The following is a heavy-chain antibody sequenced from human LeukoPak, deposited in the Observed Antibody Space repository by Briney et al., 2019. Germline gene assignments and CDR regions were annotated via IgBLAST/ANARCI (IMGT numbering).Heavy chain of an antibody. CDR1: GYRFTSYW. CDR3: ARRFGSSWYGLNFDY. D-gene: IGHD6-13*01. CDR2: IYPGDSDT. J-gene: IGHJ4*02. V-gene: IGHV5-51*01. Sequence: GESLKISCKGSGYRFTSYWIGWVRQMPGKGLEWMGIIYPGDSDTRYSPSFQGQVTISADKSISTAYLQWSSLKASDTAMYYCARRFGSSWYGLNFDYWGQGTLVTVSS.